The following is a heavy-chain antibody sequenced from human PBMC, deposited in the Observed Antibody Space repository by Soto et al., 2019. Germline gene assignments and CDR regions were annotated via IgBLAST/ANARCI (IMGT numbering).Heavy chain of an antibody. CDR2: ISWDGGST. CDR3: ARKGLVGATTNYYYYGMDV. D-gene: IGHD1-26*01. V-gene: IGHV3-43*01. J-gene: IGHJ6*02. CDR1: GFTFDDYT. Sequence: GGSLRLSCAASGFTFDDYTMHWVRQAPGKGLEWVSLISWDGGSTYYADSVKGRFTISRDNSKNSLYLQMNSLRTEDTALYYCARKGLVGATTNYYYYGMDVWGQGTTVTVSS.